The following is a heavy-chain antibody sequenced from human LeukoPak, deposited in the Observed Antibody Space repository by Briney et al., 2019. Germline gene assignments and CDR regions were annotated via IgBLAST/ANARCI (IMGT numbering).Heavy chain of an antibody. CDR3: ARLEREQWLADY. J-gene: IGHJ4*02. CDR1: GASISSYY. D-gene: IGHD6-19*01. Sequence: SETLSLTCTVSGASISSYYWSWIRQPPGMGLEWIGYIHYSGTYNYNPSLRSRVTISVDTSKNQFSLKLSSVTAADTAVYYCARLEREQWLADYWGQGTLVTVSS. V-gene: IGHV4-59*08. CDR2: IHYSGTY.